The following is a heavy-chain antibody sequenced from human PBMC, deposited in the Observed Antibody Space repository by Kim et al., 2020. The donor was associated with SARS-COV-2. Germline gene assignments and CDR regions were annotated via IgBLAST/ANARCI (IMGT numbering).Heavy chain of an antibody. CDR3: ARDQSGSRTGACYYYGMDV. V-gene: IGHV3-48*02. D-gene: IGHD1-26*01. Sequence: GRFNISRDNAKNSLYLRMNSLRDEDTAVYYCARDQSGSRTGACYYYGMDVWGQGTTVTVSS. J-gene: IGHJ6*02.